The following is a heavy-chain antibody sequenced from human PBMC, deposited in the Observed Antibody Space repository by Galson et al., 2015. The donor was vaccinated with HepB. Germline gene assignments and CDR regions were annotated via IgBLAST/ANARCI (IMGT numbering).Heavy chain of an antibody. D-gene: IGHD3-22*01. V-gene: IGHV3-21*01. Sequence: SLRLSCAVSGFIFSDYSMNWVRQAPGKGLEWVSSITISNSHKNYADSVKGRFTISRDNAKNSLYLEMNSLRAEDTAVYYCARVPDYDSIGRSDYWGQGTLVTVSS. CDR3: ARVPDYDSIGRSDY. J-gene: IGHJ4*02. CDR1: GFIFSDYS. CDR2: ITISNSHK.